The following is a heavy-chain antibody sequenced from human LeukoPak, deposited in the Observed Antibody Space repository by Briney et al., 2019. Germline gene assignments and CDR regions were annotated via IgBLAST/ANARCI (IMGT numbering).Heavy chain of an antibody. CDR2: ISTGSSYI. D-gene: IGHD2/OR15-2a*01. J-gene: IGHJ4*02. CDR1: GFTFSSYI. CDR3: ARHTSFDF. Sequence: GGSLRLSCAASGFTFSSYIMNWVRQAPGKGLEWVSCISTGSSYIYYADSVKGRFTISRDNAKNSLYLQMNSLRAEDTALYYCARHTSFDFWGQGTLVTVSS. V-gene: IGHV3-21*01.